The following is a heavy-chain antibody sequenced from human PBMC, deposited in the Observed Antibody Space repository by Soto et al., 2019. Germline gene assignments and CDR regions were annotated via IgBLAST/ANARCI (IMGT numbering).Heavy chain of an antibody. J-gene: IGHJ5*02. CDR2: ISGSGGST. Sequence: GGSLRLSCAASGFTFSSYAMSWVRQAPGKGLEWASAISGSGGSTYYADSVKGRFTISRDNSKNTLYLQMNSLRAEDTAVYYCAKPIYSSSHGVPFDPWGQGTLVTVSS. CDR1: GFTFSSYA. CDR3: AKPIYSSSHGVPFDP. V-gene: IGHV3-23*01. D-gene: IGHD6-6*01.